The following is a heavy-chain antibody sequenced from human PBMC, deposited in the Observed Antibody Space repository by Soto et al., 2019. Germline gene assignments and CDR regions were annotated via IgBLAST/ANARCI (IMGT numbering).Heavy chain of an antibody. D-gene: IGHD4-17*01. Sequence: SETLSLTCTVSGGSISSYYWSWIRQPPGKGLEWIGYIYYSGSTNYNPSLKSRVTISVDTSKNQFSLKLSSVTAADTAVYYCASLVYGDYWTGNSYFQHWGQGTLVTVSS. CDR3: ASLVYGDYWTGNSYFQH. CDR1: GGSISSYY. J-gene: IGHJ1*01. CDR2: IYYSGST. V-gene: IGHV4-59*08.